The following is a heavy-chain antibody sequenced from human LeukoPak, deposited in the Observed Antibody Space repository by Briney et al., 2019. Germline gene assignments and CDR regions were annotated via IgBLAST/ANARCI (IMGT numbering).Heavy chain of an antibody. CDR1: GYTFTSYA. CDR3: AIVVVAAYHQYFQH. Sequence: ASVTVSCKASGYTFTSYAMHWVRQAPGQRLEWMGWINAGNGNTKYSQKFQGRVTITRDTSASTAYMELSSLRSEDTAVYYCAIVVVAAYHQYFQHWGQGTLVTVSS. D-gene: IGHD2-15*01. V-gene: IGHV1-3*01. J-gene: IGHJ1*01. CDR2: INAGNGNT.